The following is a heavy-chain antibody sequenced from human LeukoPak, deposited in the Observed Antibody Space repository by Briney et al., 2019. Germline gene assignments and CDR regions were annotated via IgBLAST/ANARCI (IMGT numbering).Heavy chain of an antibody. CDR3: ARPGMDYYDSSGYPLH. Sequence: GESLKISCKGSGYSFTSYWIGWVRQMPGKGLEWMGIIYPGDSDTRYSPSFQGQVTISADKSISTAYLQWSSLKASDTAMYYCARPGMDYYDSSGYPLHWGQGTLVTVSS. D-gene: IGHD3-22*01. V-gene: IGHV5-51*01. CDR2: IYPGDSDT. CDR1: GYSFTSYW. J-gene: IGHJ4*02.